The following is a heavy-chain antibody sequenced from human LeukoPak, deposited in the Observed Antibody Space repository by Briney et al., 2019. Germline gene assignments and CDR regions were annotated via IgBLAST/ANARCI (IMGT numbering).Heavy chain of an antibody. CDR3: ARVPPRGYCSSTSCFTPPLFDY. Sequence: GGSLRLSCAASGFTFSSYSMNWVRQAPGRGLEWVSSISSSSSYIYYADSVKGRFTISRDNAKNSLYPQMNSLRAEDTAVYYCARVPPRGYCSSTSCFTPPLFDYWGQGTLVTVSS. CDR2: ISSSSSYI. D-gene: IGHD2-2*02. V-gene: IGHV3-21*01. CDR1: GFTFSSYS. J-gene: IGHJ4*02.